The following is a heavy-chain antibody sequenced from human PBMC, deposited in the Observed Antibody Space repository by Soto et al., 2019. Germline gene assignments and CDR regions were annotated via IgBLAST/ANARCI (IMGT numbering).Heavy chain of an antibody. Sequence: QLQLQESGPGLVKPSETLSLTCTVSGGSISSSSYYWGWIRQPPGKGLEWIGSIYYSGSTYYNPSLKSRVTISVDTSKNQFSLKLSSVTAADTAVYYCARHAVGAEFRRDNWFDPWGQGTLVTVSS. D-gene: IGHD1-26*01. CDR1: GGSISSSSYY. J-gene: IGHJ5*02. CDR2: IYYSGST. CDR3: ARHAVGAEFRRDNWFDP. V-gene: IGHV4-39*01.